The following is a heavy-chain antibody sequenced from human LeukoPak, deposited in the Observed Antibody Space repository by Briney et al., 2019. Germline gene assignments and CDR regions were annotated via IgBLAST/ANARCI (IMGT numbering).Heavy chain of an antibody. CDR2: ISAYNGNT. V-gene: IGHV1-18*01. D-gene: IGHD2-2*01. J-gene: IGHJ4*02. CDR3: ASCSSGMFPCDY. CDR1: GYTFTSYG. Sequence: ASVKVSCKASGYTFTSYGISWVRQAPGQGLEWMGWISAYNGNTNYAQKLQGRVTMTTDTSTSTAYMELRSLRSDDTAVYYCASCSSGMFPCDYWGQGTLVTVSS.